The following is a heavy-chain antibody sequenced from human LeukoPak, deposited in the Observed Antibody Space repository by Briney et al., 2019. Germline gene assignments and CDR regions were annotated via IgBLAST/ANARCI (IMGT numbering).Heavy chain of an antibody. CDR2: IYHSGST. D-gene: IGHD6-19*01. CDR1: GGSISSGGYS. J-gene: IGHJ4*02. V-gene: IGHV4-30-2*02. Sequence: PSETLSLTCAVSGGSISSGGYSWSWIRQPPGKGLEWIGYIYHSGSTYYNPSLKSRVTISVDRSKNQFSLKLRSVSAADTAVYYCARSPLIPSGWLGFDYWGQGTLVTVSS. CDR3: ARSPLIPSGWLGFDY.